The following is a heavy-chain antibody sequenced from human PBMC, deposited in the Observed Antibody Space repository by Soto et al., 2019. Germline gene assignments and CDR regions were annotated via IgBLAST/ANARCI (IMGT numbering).Heavy chain of an antibody. D-gene: IGHD1-26*01. Sequence: QVQLVQSGAEVKKPGSSVKVSCKASGGTFSSYSINWVRQAPGQGLEWMGELIPIFGTANHAKKFQGRVTSTADESTSTAYVALRSLRSEDTAVYYCARDGGSHSGGIDYWGQGPLVTVSS. CDR2: LIPIFGTA. CDR1: GGTFSSYS. V-gene: IGHV1-69*01. CDR3: ARDGGSHSGGIDY. J-gene: IGHJ4*02.